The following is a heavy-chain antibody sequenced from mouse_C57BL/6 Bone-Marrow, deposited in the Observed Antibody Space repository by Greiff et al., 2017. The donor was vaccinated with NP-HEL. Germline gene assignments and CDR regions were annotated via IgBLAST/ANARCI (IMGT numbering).Heavy chain of an antibody. J-gene: IGHJ1*01. CDR3: ARDYYGSSYWYFDV. CDR1: GFTFSDYG. Sequence: EVQGVESGGGLVQPGGSRKLSCAASGFTFSDYGMAWVRQAPGKGPEWVAFISNLAYSIYYADTVTGRFTISRANAKNTLYLEMSSLRSEDTAMYYCARDYYGSSYWYFDVWGAGTTVTVSS. V-gene: IGHV5-15*02. D-gene: IGHD1-1*01. CDR2: ISNLAYSI.